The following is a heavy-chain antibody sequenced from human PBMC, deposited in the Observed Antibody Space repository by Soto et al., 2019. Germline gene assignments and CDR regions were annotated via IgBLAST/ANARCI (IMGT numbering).Heavy chain of an antibody. D-gene: IGHD6-13*01. CDR3: ARRHSSWSGGGFDS. CDR1: GGSISSSSYY. CDR2: IYYSGST. V-gene: IGHV4-39*01. J-gene: IGHJ5*01. Sequence: QLQLQESGPGLVKPSETLSLTCTVSGGSISSSSYYWGWIRQPPGKGLEWIGSIYYSGSTYYNPSLKSRVTISVDTSKNQFSLKLSSVTAADTAVYYCARRHSSWSGGGFDSWGQGTLVTVSS.